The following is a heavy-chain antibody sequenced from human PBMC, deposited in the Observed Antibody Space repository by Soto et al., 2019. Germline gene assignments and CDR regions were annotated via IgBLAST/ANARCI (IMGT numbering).Heavy chain of an antibody. J-gene: IGHJ4*02. CDR3: ARGIVVVVAADNAGYDY. CDR1: GFTFSSYW. Sequence: GGSLRLSCAASGFTFSSYWMSWVRQAPGKGLEWVANINQDESEKYYVDSVKGRFTISRDNAKNSVYLQMNSLRGEDTAVYYCARGIVVVVAADNAGYDYWGQGTLVTVSS. V-gene: IGHV3-7*01. D-gene: IGHD2-15*01. CDR2: INQDESEK.